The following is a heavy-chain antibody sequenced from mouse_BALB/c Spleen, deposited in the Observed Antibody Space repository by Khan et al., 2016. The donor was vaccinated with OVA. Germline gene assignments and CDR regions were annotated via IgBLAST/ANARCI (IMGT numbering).Heavy chain of an antibody. Sequence: EVKLLESGPGLVKPSQSLSLTCTVTGYSITSDYAWDWIRQFPGNKLEWMGYISYGGSTSYNPSLKSRISINRDTSKNQFFLQLNSVTTEDSATYYCARKNYDGYAMDYWGQGTSVTVSS. CDR1: GYSITSDYA. D-gene: IGHD2-4*01. J-gene: IGHJ4*01. V-gene: IGHV3-2*02. CDR3: ARKNYDGYAMDY. CDR2: ISYGGST.